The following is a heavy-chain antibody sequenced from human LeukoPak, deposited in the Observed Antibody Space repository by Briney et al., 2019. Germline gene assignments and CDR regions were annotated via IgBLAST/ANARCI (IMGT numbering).Heavy chain of an antibody. CDR3: ARGGSTWDWYFDL. CDR2: IYTGGYT. Sequence: GGSLRLSCAASGFMVNSKYMTWVRQAPGKGLEWVSVIYTGGYTNYADSVKGRFTISRDFYQNTLYLQMNSLRVEDTAVYFCARGGSTWDWYFDLWGRGTLVTVSS. CDR1: GFMVNSKY. V-gene: IGHV3-53*01. D-gene: IGHD6-13*01. J-gene: IGHJ2*01.